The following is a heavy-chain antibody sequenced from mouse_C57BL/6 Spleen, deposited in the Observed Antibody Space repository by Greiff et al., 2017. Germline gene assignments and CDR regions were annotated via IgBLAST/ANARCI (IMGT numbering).Heavy chain of an antibody. CDR2: INPNNGGT. CDR3: ARSLGPGDY. D-gene: IGHD4-1*01. V-gene: IGHV1-26*01. CDR1: GYTFTDYY. J-gene: IGHJ4*01. Sequence: EVQLQQSGPELVKPGASVKISCKASGYTFTDYYMNWVKQSHGKSLEWIGDINPNNGGTSYNQKFKGKATLTVDKSSSTAYMERRSLTSEDSAVYYCARSLGPGDYWGQGTSVTVSS.